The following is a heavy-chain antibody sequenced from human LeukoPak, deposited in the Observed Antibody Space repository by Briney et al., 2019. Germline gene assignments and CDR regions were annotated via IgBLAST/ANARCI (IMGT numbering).Heavy chain of an antibody. CDR2: ISGSSRYI. J-gene: IGHJ4*02. CDR3: ARDLRGYPY. CDR1: GFTFTTYS. D-gene: IGHD3-22*01. V-gene: IGHV3-21*01. Sequence: GGSLRLSCAASGFTFTTYSMNWVRQAPGKGLEWVSSISGSSRYIYYADSVKGRFTISRDNAKNSLYLQMNSLRAEDTAVYYCARDLRGYPYWGQGTLVTVSS.